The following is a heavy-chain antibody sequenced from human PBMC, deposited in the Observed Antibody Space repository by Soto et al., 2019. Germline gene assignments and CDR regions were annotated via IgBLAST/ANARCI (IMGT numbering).Heavy chain of an antibody. J-gene: IGHJ5*02. CDR2: INHSGST. Sequence: SETMSLTFSVYVWSFSGYYWSWIRQPPGKGLEWIGEINHSGSTNYNPSLKSRVTISVDTSKNQFSLKLSSVTAADTAVYYCASLYSSGWHNWFDPWGQGTLVTVSS. V-gene: IGHV4-34*01. CDR3: ASLYSSGWHNWFDP. CDR1: VWSFSGYY. D-gene: IGHD6-19*01.